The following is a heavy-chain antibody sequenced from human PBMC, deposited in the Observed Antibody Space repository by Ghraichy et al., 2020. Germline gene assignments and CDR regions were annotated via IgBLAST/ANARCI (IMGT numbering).Heavy chain of an antibody. CDR2: IKQNGSEK. CDR3: ARVKSAWYGMDV. J-gene: IGHJ6*02. D-gene: IGHD2/OR15-2a*01. Sequence: GGSLRLSCAASGFTFSSSLMSWVRQAPGKGLEWVANIKQNGSEKYYVESVKGRFTISRDNAKNSLYLQMNSLRAEDTAVYYCARVKSAWYGMDVWGRGTTVTVSS. CDR1: GFTFSSSL. V-gene: IGHV3-7*03.